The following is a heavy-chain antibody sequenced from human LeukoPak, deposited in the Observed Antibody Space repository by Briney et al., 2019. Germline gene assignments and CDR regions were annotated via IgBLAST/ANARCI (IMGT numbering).Heavy chain of an antibody. D-gene: IGHD3-16*01. J-gene: IGHJ4*02. CDR2: INSDGSST. Sequence: GGSLRLSCAASGFTFSSYWMHWVRQAPGKGLVGFSRINSDGSSTSYADSVKGRFTISRDNAKNTLFLQMNSLRAEDTAVYYCTRVPVGGDVAFDFWGQGTLVTVSS. V-gene: IGHV3-74*01. CDR3: TRVPVGGDVAFDF. CDR1: GFTFSSYW.